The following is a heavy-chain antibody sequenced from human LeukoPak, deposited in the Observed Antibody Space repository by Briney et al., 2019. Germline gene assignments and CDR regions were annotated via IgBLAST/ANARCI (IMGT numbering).Heavy chain of an antibody. V-gene: IGHV1-3*01. CDR1: GYTFTSYA. D-gene: IGHD6-13*01. Sequence: ASVKVSCKASGYTFTSYAMHWVRQAPGQRLEWMGWINAGNGNTKYSQKFQGRVTITRDTSASTAYMELSSLRSEDTAVYYCARGGLAAADTTNWFDPWGQGTLVTVSS. J-gene: IGHJ5*02. CDR3: ARGGLAAADTTNWFDP. CDR2: INAGNGNT.